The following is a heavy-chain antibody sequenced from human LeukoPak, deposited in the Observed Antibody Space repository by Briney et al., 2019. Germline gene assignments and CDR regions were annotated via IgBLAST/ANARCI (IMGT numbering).Heavy chain of an antibody. CDR1: GYSFTSYW. Sequence: GESLKISCKGSGYSFTSYWIGWVRQMPGKGLEWMGIIYPGDSDTRYSPSFQGQVTISADKSISTAYLQWRSLTASDTAMYSCGRLPLSSGFVSYSFASWAKGPLVTVSS. CDR2: IYPGDSDT. CDR3: GRLPLSSGFVSYSFAS. D-gene: IGHD6-19*01. J-gene: IGHJ4*02. V-gene: IGHV5-51*01.